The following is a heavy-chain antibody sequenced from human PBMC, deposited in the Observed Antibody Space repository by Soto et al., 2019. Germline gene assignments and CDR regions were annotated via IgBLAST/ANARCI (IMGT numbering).Heavy chain of an antibody. CDR1: GFTFSYYS. CDR2: VSYDGNIE. J-gene: IGHJ6*02. D-gene: IGHD2-15*01. Sequence: PGGSLRLSCAASGFTFSYYSMHWVRQAPGKGLEWVAVVSYDGNIEYYADSVKGRFSISRDNSKNTLNLQMDNLRVEDTAVYFCSRQYCSDSTCYCYNGMDVWGQGTTVTVSS. CDR3: SRQYCSDSTCYCYNGMDV. V-gene: IGHV3-30-3*01.